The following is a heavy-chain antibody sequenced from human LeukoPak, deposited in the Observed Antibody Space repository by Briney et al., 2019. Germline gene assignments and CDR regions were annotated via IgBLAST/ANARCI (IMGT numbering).Heavy chain of an antibody. CDR2: IDHSGST. D-gene: IGHD6-13*01. CDR1: GGSFSSYY. Sequence: SETLSLTCAVSGGSFSSYYWSWIRQPPGKGLEWIGEIDHSGSTNYNPSLKSRVTITVNTSNSQISLQLSSGTAAYTAVYYCARNFPYSKLDYWGQRTLVTVSS. V-gene: IGHV4-34*01. CDR3: ARNFPYSKLDY. J-gene: IGHJ4*02.